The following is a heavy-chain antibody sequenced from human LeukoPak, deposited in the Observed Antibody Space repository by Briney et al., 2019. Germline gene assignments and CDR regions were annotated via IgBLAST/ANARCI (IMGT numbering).Heavy chain of an antibody. D-gene: IGHD6-19*01. J-gene: IGHJ4*02. CDR2: MYYSGST. Sequence: SETLSLTCAVYGGSFSGSYWSWIRQPPGKGLEWIGYMYYSGSTNYNPSLKSRVTISVDTSKNQFSLKLSSVTAADTAVYYCAREYRSGVDYWGQGTLVTVSS. CDR1: GGSFSGSY. CDR3: AREYRSGVDY. V-gene: IGHV4-59*01.